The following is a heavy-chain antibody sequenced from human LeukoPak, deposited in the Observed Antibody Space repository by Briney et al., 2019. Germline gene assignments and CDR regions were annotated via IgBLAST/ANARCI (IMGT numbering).Heavy chain of an antibody. J-gene: IGHJ6*03. CDR1: GGSISSGSYY. V-gene: IGHV4-61*02. Sequence: SETLSLTCTVSGGSISSGSYYWSWIRQPAGKGLEWIGRIYTSGSTNYNPSLKSRVTISVDTSKNQFSLKLSSVTAADTAVYYCARDVAYYMDVWGKGTTVTVSS. CDR3: ARDVAYYMDV. CDR2: IYTSGST.